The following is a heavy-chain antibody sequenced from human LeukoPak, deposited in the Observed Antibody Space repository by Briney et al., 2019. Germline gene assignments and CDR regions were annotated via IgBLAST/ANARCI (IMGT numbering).Heavy chain of an antibody. D-gene: IGHD3-22*01. V-gene: IGHV3-15*01. Sequence: GGSLRLSCAAPGFTFSNAWMSWVRQAPGKGLEWVGRIKSKTDGGTTDYAAPVKGRFTISRDDSKNTLYLQMNSLKTEDTAVYYCTTEIYYYDSSGYYLSGMDVWGQGTTVTVSS. CDR3: TTEIYYYDSSGYYLSGMDV. CDR2: IKSKTDGGTT. CDR1: GFTFSNAW. J-gene: IGHJ6*02.